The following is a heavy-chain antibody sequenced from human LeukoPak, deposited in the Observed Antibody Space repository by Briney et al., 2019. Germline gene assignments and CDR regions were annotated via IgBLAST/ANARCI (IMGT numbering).Heavy chain of an antibody. CDR2: IYHSGST. CDR3: ARHRDSSGWPNYFDY. D-gene: IGHD6-19*01. V-gene: IGHV4-59*08. Sequence: SETLSLTCGVYGASFSAYYWSWIRQPPGKGLEWIGYIYHSGSTNYNPSLKSRLTISIDTSKNQFSLKLSTVTAADTAVYYCARHRDSSGWPNYFDYWGQGTLVTVSS. J-gene: IGHJ4*02. CDR1: GASFSAYY.